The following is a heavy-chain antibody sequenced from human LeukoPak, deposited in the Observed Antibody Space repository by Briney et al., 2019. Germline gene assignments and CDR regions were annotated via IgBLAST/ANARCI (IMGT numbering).Heavy chain of an antibody. J-gene: IGHJ4*02. CDR2: ISTTGST. CDR1: SGSITSHF. Sequence: PSETLSLTCSVSSGSITSHFWSWIRQPAGKGLEWIGRISTTGSTNYNPSLKSRVTMSVDTSKNQFSLKLTSVTAADTAVYYCARSALDTSGSYYNPQPFEYWGQGTLVTVSS. CDR3: ARSALDTSGSYYNPQPFEY. D-gene: IGHD3-10*01. V-gene: IGHV4-4*07.